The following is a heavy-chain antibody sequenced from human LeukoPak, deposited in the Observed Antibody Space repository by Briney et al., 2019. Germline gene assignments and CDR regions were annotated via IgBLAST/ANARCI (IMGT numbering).Heavy chain of an antibody. Sequence: PEASVKVSCKVSGYTLTELSMHWVRQAPGKGLVWVSRINSDGSSTSYADSVKGRFTISRDNAKNTLYLQMNSLRAEDTAVYYCAREYCSGGSCLYFQHWGQGTLVTVSS. V-gene: IGHV3-74*01. D-gene: IGHD2-15*01. J-gene: IGHJ1*01. CDR2: INSDGSST. CDR3: AREYCSGGSCLYFQH. CDR1: GYTLTELS.